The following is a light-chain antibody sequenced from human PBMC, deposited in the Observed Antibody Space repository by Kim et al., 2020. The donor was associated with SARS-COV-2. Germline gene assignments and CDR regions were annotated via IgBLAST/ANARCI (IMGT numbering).Light chain of an antibody. CDR3: QSYNRDNVI. V-gene: IGLV6-57*03. J-gene: IGLJ2*01. CDR2: EDD. CDR1: SGTIEDND. Sequence: GKPVTPSCPRSSGTIEDNDVQWYQQRPGGGPTTVIYEDDQRPSGVSDRFSGSIDNSSNSASLTISGLRTEDEADYYCQSYNRDNVIFGGGTQLTVL.